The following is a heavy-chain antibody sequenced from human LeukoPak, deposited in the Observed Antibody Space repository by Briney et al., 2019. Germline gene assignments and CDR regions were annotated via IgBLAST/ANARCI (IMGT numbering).Heavy chain of an antibody. D-gene: IGHD2-15*01. CDR1: GFTFSNFA. Sequence: QPGGSLRLSCAASGFTFSNFAMSWVRQAPGKGLEWVSTVTSGGSTYYADSVNGRFTISRDNSKNTLYLQMNSLRAEDTAIYYCASAGYCSGGSCKRGAFDVWGQGTMVTVSS. J-gene: IGHJ3*01. V-gene: IGHV3-23*01. CDR3: ASAGYCSGGSCKRGAFDV. CDR2: VTSGGST.